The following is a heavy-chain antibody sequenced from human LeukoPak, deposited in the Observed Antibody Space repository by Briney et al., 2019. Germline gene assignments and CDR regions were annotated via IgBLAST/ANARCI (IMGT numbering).Heavy chain of an antibody. Sequence: PGRSLRLSCAASGFTFSSYVMHWVRQAPGKGLEWVAVIWYDGSNKYYADSVKGRFTISRDNSKNTLYLQMNSLRAEDTAVYYCARARYQRGIAAAGVDYWGQGTLVTVSS. CDR1: GFTFSSYV. J-gene: IGHJ4*02. CDR2: IWYDGSNK. D-gene: IGHD6-13*01. CDR3: ARARYQRGIAAAGVDY. V-gene: IGHV3-33*01.